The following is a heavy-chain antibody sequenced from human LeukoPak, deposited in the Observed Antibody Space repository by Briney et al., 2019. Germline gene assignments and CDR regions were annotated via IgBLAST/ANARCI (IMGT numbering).Heavy chain of an antibody. CDR3: ARGSYIVVPGPSNSGGVDY. CDR1: GFTFSSYS. CDR2: ISSSSSYI. V-gene: IGHV3-21*01. Sequence: GSLRLSCAASGFTFSSYSMNWVRQAPGKGLEWVSSISSSSSYIYYADSVKGRFTISRDNAKNSLYLQMNSLRAEDTAVYYCARGSYIVVPGPSNSGGVDYWGQGTLVTVSS. J-gene: IGHJ4*02. D-gene: IGHD2-2*01.